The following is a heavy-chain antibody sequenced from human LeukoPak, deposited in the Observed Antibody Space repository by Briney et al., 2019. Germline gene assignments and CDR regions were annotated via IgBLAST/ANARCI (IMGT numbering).Heavy chain of an antibody. V-gene: IGHV3-48*01. CDR3: ARDSTYSSSWEIDY. J-gene: IGHJ4*02. CDR1: GFTFSSYS. D-gene: IGHD6-13*01. CDR2: ISSSSSTI. Sequence: GGSLRLSCAASGFTFSSYSMNWVRQAPGKGLEWVSYISSSSSTIYYADSVKGRFTISRDNAKNSLYLQMNSLRAEDTAVYYCARDSTYSSSWEIDYWGQGTLVTVSS.